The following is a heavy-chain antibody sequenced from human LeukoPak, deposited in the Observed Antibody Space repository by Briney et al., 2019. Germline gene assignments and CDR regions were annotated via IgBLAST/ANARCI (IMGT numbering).Heavy chain of an antibody. CDR1: GGTFSSYA. D-gene: IGHD6-6*01. V-gene: IGHV1-69*05. CDR3: ARAPDECIAARPCWFDP. Sequence: ASVKVSCKASGGTFSSYAISWVRQAPGQGLEWMGGIIPIFGTANYAQKFQGRVTITTDESTSTAYMELSSLRSEDTAVYYCARAPDECIAARPCWFDPWGQGTLVTASS. CDR2: IIPIFGTA. J-gene: IGHJ5*02.